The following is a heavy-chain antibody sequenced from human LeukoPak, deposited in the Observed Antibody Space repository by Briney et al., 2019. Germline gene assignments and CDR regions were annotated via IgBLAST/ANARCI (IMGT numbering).Heavy chain of an antibody. V-gene: IGHV1-8*01. J-gene: IGHJ4*02. CDR2: MNPNSGNT. Sequence: ASVKVPCKASGYTFTSYDINWVRQATGQGLEWMGWMNPNSGNTGYAQKFQGRVTMTTDTSTSTVYMELRSLRSDDTAVYYCARWGSGSSTFAYWGQGTLVTVSS. D-gene: IGHD1-26*01. CDR1: GYTFTSYD. CDR3: ARWGSGSSTFAY.